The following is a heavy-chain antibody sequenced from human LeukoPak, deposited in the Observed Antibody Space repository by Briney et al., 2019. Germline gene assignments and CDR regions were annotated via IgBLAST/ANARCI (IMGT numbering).Heavy chain of an antibody. CDR3: ARGDGYSSGPFNPGRMDV. CDR1: GDIVSSNSAA. CDR2: TYYRSKWYN. D-gene: IGHD6-19*01. Sequence: SQTLSLTCAISGDIVSSNSAAWNWIRQSPSRGLEWLGRTYYRSKWYNDYAVSVKSRITINPDTSKNQFSPQLNSVTPEDTAVYYCARGDGYSSGPFNPGRMDVWGQGTTVTVSS. J-gene: IGHJ6*02. V-gene: IGHV6-1*01.